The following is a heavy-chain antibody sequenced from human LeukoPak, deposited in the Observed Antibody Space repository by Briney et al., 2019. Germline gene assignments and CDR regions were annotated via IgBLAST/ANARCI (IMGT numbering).Heavy chain of an antibody. Sequence: ASVKVSCKASGYTFTSYYMHWVRKAPGQGPEWMGIINPSGGSTSYAQKFQGRVTMTRDMSTSTVYMELSSLRSEDTAVYYCARDHSWYVFDYWGQGTLVTVSS. V-gene: IGHV1-46*01. CDR2: INPSGGST. CDR3: ARDHSWYVFDY. CDR1: GYTFTSYY. D-gene: IGHD6-13*01. J-gene: IGHJ4*02.